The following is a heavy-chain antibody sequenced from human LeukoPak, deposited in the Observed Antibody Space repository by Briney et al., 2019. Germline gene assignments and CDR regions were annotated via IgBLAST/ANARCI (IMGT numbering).Heavy chain of an antibody. CDR1: GGSFNTYY. D-gene: IGHD6-19*01. Sequence: SETLSLTCTISGGSFNTYYWSWIRQPPGKALEWIGFITDSGNTYYNPSLQSRLAISVDTSKTHFFLKLRSVAAADTAIYYCARHGSDWAFDFWGQGTLVTVSS. CDR3: ARHGSDWAFDF. CDR2: ITDSGNT. J-gene: IGHJ4*02. V-gene: IGHV4-59*08.